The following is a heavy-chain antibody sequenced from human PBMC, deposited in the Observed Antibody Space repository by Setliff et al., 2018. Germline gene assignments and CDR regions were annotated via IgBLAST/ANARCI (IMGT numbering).Heavy chain of an antibody. Sequence: PGGSLRLSCAASGFTFSSYAITWVRQAPGKGLEWVSMISGSAQTTYYADSVKGRFTISRDNSKNTLYLQMNSLRAEDTAVYYCAKDPLYCGGDCYSEGYYLDYWGQGTLVTVSS. CDR2: ISGSAQTT. CDR3: AKDPLYCGGDCYSEGYYLDY. D-gene: IGHD2-21*02. V-gene: IGHV3-23*01. J-gene: IGHJ4*02. CDR1: GFTFSSYA.